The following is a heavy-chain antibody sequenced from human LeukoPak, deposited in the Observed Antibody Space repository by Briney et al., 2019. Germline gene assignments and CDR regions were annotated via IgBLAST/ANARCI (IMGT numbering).Heavy chain of an antibody. D-gene: IGHD6-13*01. CDR1: GFILSGSA. V-gene: IGHV3-73*01. J-gene: IGHJ4*02. CDR3: TRVAAGDTVPFDY. Sequence: GGSLTLSCAASGFILSGSAMHWVRQASGKGLEWVGRTRSKANNYATAYAASVRDRFTISRDDSKNTAYLQMNSLKTEDTAVYYCTRVAAGDTVPFDYWGQGTLVTVSS. CDR2: TRSKANNYAT.